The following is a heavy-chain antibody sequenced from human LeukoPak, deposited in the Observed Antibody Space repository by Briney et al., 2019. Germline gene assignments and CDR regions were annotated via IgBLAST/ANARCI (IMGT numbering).Heavy chain of an antibody. Sequence: SETLSLIGTVSGVSISSSRYYWGWIRQPPGKGLEWIGSIYYSGSTYYNPSLKSRVTISVDTSKNQFSLKLSSVTAADTAVYYCASRQVIVVEDFDYWGQGTLVTVSS. V-gene: IGHV4-39*01. J-gene: IGHJ4*02. CDR3: ASRQVIVVEDFDY. CDR1: GVSISSSRYY. D-gene: IGHD3-22*01. CDR2: IYYSGST.